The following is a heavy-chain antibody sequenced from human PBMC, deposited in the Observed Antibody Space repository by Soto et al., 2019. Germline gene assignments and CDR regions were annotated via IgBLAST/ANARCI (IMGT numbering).Heavy chain of an antibody. D-gene: IGHD4-17*01. V-gene: IGHV1-46*03. CDR2: INPSGGST. J-gene: IGHJ6*02. Sequence: QVQLVQSGAEVKKPGALVKVSCKASGYTFTSYYMHWVRQAPGQGLEWMGIINPSGGSTSYAQKFHGRVTMTRDTSTSTVYMELSSLRSEDTAVYYCARGRGFTVTTDYYYGMDVWGQGTTVTVSS. CDR3: ARGRGFTVTTDYYYGMDV. CDR1: GYTFTSYY.